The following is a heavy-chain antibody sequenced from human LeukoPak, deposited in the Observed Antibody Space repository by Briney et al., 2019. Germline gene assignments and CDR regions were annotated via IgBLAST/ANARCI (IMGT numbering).Heavy chain of an antibody. CDR3: ARGGYFDY. Sequence: SETLSLTCTVSGYSISSGYYWGWIRQPPGKGLEWIGSIYHSGSTYYNPSLKSRVTISVDTSKNQFSLKLSSVTAADTAVYYCARGGYFDYWGQGTLVTVSS. CDR2: IYHSGST. J-gene: IGHJ4*02. D-gene: IGHD2-15*01. V-gene: IGHV4-38-2*02. CDR1: GYSISSGYY.